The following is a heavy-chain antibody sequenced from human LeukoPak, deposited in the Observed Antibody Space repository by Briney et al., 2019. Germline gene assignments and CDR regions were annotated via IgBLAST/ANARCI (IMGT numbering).Heavy chain of an antibody. Sequence: SETLSLTCTVSGGSISSYYWSWIRQPPGKGLEWIGRIYTSGSTNYNPSLKSRVTVSVDTSKNQFSLKLSSVTAADTAVYYCARVVHSSHYYYYMDVWGKGATVTVSS. CDR3: ARVVHSSHYYYYMDV. CDR2: IYTSGST. CDR1: GGSISSYY. D-gene: IGHD6-6*01. V-gene: IGHV4-4*08. J-gene: IGHJ6*03.